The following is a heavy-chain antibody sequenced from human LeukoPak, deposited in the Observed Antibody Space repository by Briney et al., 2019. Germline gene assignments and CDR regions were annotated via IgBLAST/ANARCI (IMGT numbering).Heavy chain of an antibody. V-gene: IGHV3-33*01. J-gene: IGHJ4*02. D-gene: IGHD6-19*01. CDR3: ARVGYNSGWYEY. CDR2: IWEDGSNI. CDR1: GFTFSRYG. Sequence: GTSLRPSCAASGFTFSRYGMHWVRQAPGKGLEWVAVIWEDGSNIYYADSVKGRFTISRDNSKNTLYLQMNSLRAEDTAVYYCARVGYNSGWYEYWGQGTLVTVSS.